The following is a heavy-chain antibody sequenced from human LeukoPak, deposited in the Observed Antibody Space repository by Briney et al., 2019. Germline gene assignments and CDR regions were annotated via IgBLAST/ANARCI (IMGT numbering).Heavy chain of an antibody. J-gene: IGHJ3*02. CDR2: ISGDGGST. CDR1: GFTFSSYS. CDR3: AKDSSGWPPNAFDI. Sequence: GGSLRLSCAASGFTFSSYSMNWVRQAPGKGLEWVSLISGDGGSTYYADSVKGRFTISRDNSKNSLYLQMNSLRTEDTALYYCAKDSSGWPPNAFDIWGQGTMVTVSS. D-gene: IGHD6-19*01. V-gene: IGHV3-43*02.